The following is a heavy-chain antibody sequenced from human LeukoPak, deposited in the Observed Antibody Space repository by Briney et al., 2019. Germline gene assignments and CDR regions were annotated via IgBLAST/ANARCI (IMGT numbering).Heavy chain of an antibody. J-gene: IGHJ4*02. CDR3: VRKFATGD. V-gene: IGHV3-74*01. Sequence: GGSLRLSCAASGFTFSSHLMHWVRQAQGTGLVWVSSVKSDGTATNYADSVKGRFTISRDNARNTLYLQMNSLRVEDTAVYYCVRKFATGDWGQGTLVTVSS. D-gene: IGHD1-14*01. CDR2: VKSDGTAT. CDR1: GFTFSSHL.